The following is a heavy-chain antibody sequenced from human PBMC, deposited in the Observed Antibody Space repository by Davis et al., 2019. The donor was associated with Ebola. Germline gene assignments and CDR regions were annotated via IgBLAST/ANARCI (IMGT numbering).Heavy chain of an antibody. CDR3: ARATGNDYGEIDY. D-gene: IGHD4/OR15-4a*01. CDR2: IRGSPSYT. J-gene: IGHJ4*02. Sequence: PGGSLRLSCSASGFMFHIYNMNWVRQTPGKGLEWVSAIRGSPSYTYYADSLKGRFTISRDNAKNSIYLQMNSLRVEDTGVYYCARATGNDYGEIDYWGLGTLVTVSS. CDR1: GFMFHIYN. V-gene: IGHV3-21*01.